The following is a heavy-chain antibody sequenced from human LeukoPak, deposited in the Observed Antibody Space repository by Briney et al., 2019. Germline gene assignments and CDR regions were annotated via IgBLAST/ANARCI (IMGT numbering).Heavy chain of an antibody. J-gene: IGHJ5*02. Sequence: SETLSLTCAVSGYSISSGYYWGWIRPPPGKGLEWIGSIYHSGSTYYNPSLKSRVTISVDTSKTQFSLKLSSVPAADTAVYYCARHFGSFLEWLRGNWVDPWGQGTLVTVSS. V-gene: IGHV4-38-2*01. D-gene: IGHD3-3*01. CDR1: GYSISSGYY. CDR2: IYHSGST. CDR3: ARHFGSFLEWLRGNWVDP.